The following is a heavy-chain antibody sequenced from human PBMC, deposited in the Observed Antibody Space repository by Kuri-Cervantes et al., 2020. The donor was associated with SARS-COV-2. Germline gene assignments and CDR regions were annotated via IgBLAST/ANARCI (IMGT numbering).Heavy chain of an antibody. Sequence: SLKISCAASGFTFSSYAMSWVRQAPGKGLEWVSGISWNSGSIGYADSVKVRFTISRDNAKNSLYLQMNNLRAEDMALYYCAKGPAYDFSTYYFDYWGQGTLVTVSS. CDR1: GFTFSSYA. CDR2: ISWNSGSI. J-gene: IGHJ4*02. D-gene: IGHD3-3*01. CDR3: AKGPAYDFSTYYFDY. V-gene: IGHV3-9*03.